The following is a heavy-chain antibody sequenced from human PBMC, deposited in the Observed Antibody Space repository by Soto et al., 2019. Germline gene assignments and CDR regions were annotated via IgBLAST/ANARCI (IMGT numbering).Heavy chain of an antibody. J-gene: IGHJ4*02. CDR3: ARGPSMVASRPFDY. Sequence: ASVKVSCKPSGYSFTDHYIHWVRQAPGQGLEWMGWIKPNSGDTNYAQKFQGRVTMTSDTSISTAYMELTRLKSDDTALYYCARGPSMVASRPFDYWGQGTLVTVSS. CDR1: GYSFTDHY. V-gene: IGHV1-2*02. D-gene: IGHD5-12*01. CDR2: IKPNSGDT.